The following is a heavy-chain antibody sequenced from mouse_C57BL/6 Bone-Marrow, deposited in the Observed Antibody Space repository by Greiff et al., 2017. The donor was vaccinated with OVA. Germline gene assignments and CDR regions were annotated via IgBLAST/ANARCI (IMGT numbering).Heavy chain of an antibody. CDR3: ARKGKTVVAPTEYFDV. D-gene: IGHD1-1*01. V-gene: IGHV1-26*01. CDR2: INPNNGGT. J-gene: IGHJ1*03. Sequence: VQLQQSGPELVKPGASVKISCKASGYTFTDYYMNWVKQSHGKSLEWIGDINPNNGGTSYNQKFKGKATLTVDKSSSTAYMELRSLTSEDSAVYYCARKGKTVVAPTEYFDVWGTGTTVTVSS. CDR1: GYTFTDYY.